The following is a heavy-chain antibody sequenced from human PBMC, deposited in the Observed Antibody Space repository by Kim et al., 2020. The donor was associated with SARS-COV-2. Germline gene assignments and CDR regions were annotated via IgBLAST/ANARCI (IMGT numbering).Heavy chain of an antibody. Sequence: ESGKSRFTISRDNANNSLSLQMNRLEDEDTAVYYCARDLYDSSGYYFGYWGQGTLVTVSS. J-gene: IGHJ4*02. V-gene: IGHV3-11*04. CDR3: ARDLYDSSGYYFGY. D-gene: IGHD3-22*01.